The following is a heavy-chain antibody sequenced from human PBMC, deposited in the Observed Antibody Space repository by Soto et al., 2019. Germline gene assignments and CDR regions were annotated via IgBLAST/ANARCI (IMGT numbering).Heavy chain of an antibody. CDR3: ARDMPPFIEYSSSSDDY. Sequence: QVQLVQSGAEVKKPGASVKVSCKASGYTFTSYGISWVRQAPGQGLEWMGWISAYNGNTNYAQKLQGRVTITTDTSTSTAYMELRSLRSDDTAVYYCARDMPPFIEYSSSSDDYWGQGTLVTVSS. J-gene: IGHJ4*02. D-gene: IGHD6-6*01. CDR1: GYTFTSYG. V-gene: IGHV1-18*01. CDR2: ISAYNGNT.